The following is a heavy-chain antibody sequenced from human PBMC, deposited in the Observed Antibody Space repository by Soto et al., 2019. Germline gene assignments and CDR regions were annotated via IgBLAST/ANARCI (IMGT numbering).Heavy chain of an antibody. CDR2: ISGSGGST. Sequence: PGGSLRLSCAASGFTFSSYAMSWVRQAPGKGLEWVSAISGSGGSTYYADSVKGRFTISRDNSKNTLYLQMNSLRAEDTAVYYCAKSRGEGVPFEKIGGYFDLWGRGTLVTVSS. V-gene: IGHV3-23*01. J-gene: IGHJ2*01. CDR3: AKSRGEGVPFEKIGGYFDL. D-gene: IGHD3-16*01. CDR1: GFTFSSYA.